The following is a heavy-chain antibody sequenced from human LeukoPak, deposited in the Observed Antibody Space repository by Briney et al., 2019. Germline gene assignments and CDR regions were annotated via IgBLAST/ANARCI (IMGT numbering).Heavy chain of an antibody. D-gene: IGHD5-18*01. V-gene: IGHV3-48*01. J-gene: IGHJ4*02. CDR2: ISSGSTTI. CDR3: APQRGFRLLDRYFES. Sequence: GGSLRLSCAASGFTFSSYSMNWVRQAPGKGLEWISYISSGSTTIYYADSVKGRFTISRDNAKNSLYLQMNSLRAEDTAVYYCAPQRGFRLLDRYFESWGQGTLVTVSS. CDR1: GFTFSSYS.